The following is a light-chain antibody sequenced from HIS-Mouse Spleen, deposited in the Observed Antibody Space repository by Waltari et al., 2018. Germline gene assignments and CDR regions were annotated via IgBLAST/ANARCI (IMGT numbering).Light chain of an antibody. J-gene: IGLJ1*01. CDR1: KLGDKY. V-gene: IGLV3-1*01. Sequence: SYELTQPPSVSVSPGQTASITCSGDKLGDKYACWYQQKPGQSPVLVIYQDSKRPSGIPERFSCSNSGNTATLTISGTQAMDEADYYCQAWDSSTYVFGTGTKVTVL. CDR2: QDS. CDR3: QAWDSSTYV.